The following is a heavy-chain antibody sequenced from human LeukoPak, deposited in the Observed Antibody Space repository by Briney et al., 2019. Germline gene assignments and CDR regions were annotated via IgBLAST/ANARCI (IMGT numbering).Heavy chain of an antibody. CDR2: ISGSGGST. D-gene: IGHD2-15*01. V-gene: IGHV3-23*01. Sequence: GGSLRLSCAASGFTFSSYAMSWVRQAPGKGLEWVSAISGSGGSTYYADSVKGRFTISRDNPKNTLYLQMNSLRAEDTSVYYCAKDHGSWNFGYWGQGTLVTVSS. J-gene: IGHJ4*02. CDR3: AKDHGSWNFGY. CDR1: GFTFSSYA.